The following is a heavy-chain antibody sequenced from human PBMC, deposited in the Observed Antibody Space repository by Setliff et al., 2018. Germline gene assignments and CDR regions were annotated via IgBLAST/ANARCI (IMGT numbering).Heavy chain of an antibody. Sequence: GGSLRLSCAASGFTFTDFWMHWVRQPPGKGLEWVSRISPDGREIYYADSVKGRFTISRDNSKNTVYLEMNSLRAEDTAVYYCAKRGPYCSGGTCHYYFDYWGQGTLVTVSS. CDR3: AKRGPYCSGGTCHYYFDY. CDR2: ISPDGREI. D-gene: IGHD2-15*01. CDR1: GFTFTDFW. J-gene: IGHJ4*02. V-gene: IGHV3-23*01.